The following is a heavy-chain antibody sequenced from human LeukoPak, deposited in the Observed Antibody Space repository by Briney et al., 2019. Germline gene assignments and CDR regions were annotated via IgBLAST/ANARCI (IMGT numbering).Heavy chain of an antibody. CDR2: ISGSGGST. V-gene: IGHV3-23*01. Sequence: GGSLRLSCAASGFTFSNAWMSWVRQAPGKGLEWVSAISGSGGSTYYADSVKGRFTISRDNSKNTLYLQMNSLRAEDTAVYYCAKDQKPVLRYFDWLPRSWFDPWGQGTLVTVSS. J-gene: IGHJ5*02. D-gene: IGHD3-9*01. CDR3: AKDQKPVLRYFDWLPRSWFDP. CDR1: GFTFSNAW.